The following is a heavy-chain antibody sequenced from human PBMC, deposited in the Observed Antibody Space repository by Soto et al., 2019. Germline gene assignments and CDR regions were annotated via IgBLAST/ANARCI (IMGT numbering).Heavy chain of an antibody. CDR3: AKVAWGCRGGSCYPGPIDY. J-gene: IGHJ4*02. D-gene: IGHD2-15*01. CDR1: GLTFSSYA. V-gene: IGHV3-23*01. CDR2: ISGSGGST. Sequence: EVQLLESGGGLVQPGVSLRLSCAASGLTFSSYAMSWVRQAPGKGLEWVSAISGSGGSTYYADSVKGRFTISRDNSKNTLYLQINSLRAEYTAVYYCAKVAWGCRGGSCYPGPIDYWGQGTLVTVSS.